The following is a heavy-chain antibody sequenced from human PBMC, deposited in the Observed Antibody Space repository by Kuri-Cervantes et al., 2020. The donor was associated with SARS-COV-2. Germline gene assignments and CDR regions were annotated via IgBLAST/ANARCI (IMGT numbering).Heavy chain of an antibody. Sequence: GESLKISCVASGFNFSTTDMHWVRQAPGKGLEWVTFISSDGKNKKCMASGKGRFTISRDNSQNTLHLQMKSLRDEDTAFYYCAKDRAGVHDFWGQGTLVTVSS. D-gene: IGHD2-21*01. V-gene: IGHV3-30*18. CDR3: AKDRAGVHDF. CDR2: ISSDGKNK. CDR1: GFNFSTTD. J-gene: IGHJ4*02.